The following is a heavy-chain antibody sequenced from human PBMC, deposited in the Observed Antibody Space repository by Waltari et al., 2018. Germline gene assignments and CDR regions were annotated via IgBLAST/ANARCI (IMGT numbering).Heavy chain of an antibody. CDR2: ISYSGIT. D-gene: IGHD2-21*02. CDR1: GGSINNYY. V-gene: IGHV4-59*04. CDR3: VRGCAGGACYSDTYYSMDG. Sequence: QVQLQESGPGLVKPSETLSLTCTVSGGSINNYYWSWIRQPPGKRLEWIGYISYSGITDYNSPLERRVTMSVDTSRSQFSRKLRSVTDADTATYYCVRGCAGGACYSDTYYSMDGWGKGTTVTVSS. J-gene: IGHJ6*03.